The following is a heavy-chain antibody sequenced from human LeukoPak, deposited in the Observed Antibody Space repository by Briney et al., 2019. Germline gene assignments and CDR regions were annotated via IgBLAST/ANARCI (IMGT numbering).Heavy chain of an antibody. J-gene: IGHJ4*02. CDR1: GGSFSGYY. D-gene: IGHD3-3*01. Sequence: SETLSLTCAVYGGSFSGYYWSWIRQPPGKGLEWIGEINHSGSTNYNPSLRSRVTISVDTSKNQFPLKLSSVTAADTAVYYCARGQLLRFLEWLFPDYFDYWGQGTLVTVSS. V-gene: IGHV4-34*01. CDR3: ARGQLLRFLEWLFPDYFDY. CDR2: INHSGST.